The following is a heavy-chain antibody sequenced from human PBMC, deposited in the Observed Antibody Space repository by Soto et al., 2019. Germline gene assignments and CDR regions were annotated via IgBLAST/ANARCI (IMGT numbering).Heavy chain of an antibody. D-gene: IGHD1-26*01. Sequence: QVQLVESGGGVVQPGRSLRLSCAASGFTFSHYAMHWVRQAPGKGLEWVALMSYDGSNEYYADSVKGRFTISRDNSKNNLYLQMNSLRAEDTAVYYCAKDGSHNFDYWGQGTLVTVSS. CDR3: AKDGSHNFDY. J-gene: IGHJ4*02. CDR1: GFTFSHYA. V-gene: IGHV3-30*18. CDR2: MSYDGSNE.